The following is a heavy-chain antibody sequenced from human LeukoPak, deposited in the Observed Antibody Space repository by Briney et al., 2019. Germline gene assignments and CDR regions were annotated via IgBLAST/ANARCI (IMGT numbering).Heavy chain of an antibody. J-gene: IGHJ6*02. D-gene: IGHD3-3*01. V-gene: IGHV4-59*01. CDR1: GGSISSYY. CDR2: TYYSGST. Sequence: SSETLSLTCTVSGGSISSYYWSWIRQPPGKGLEWIGYTYYSGSTNYNPSPKSRVTISVDTSKNQFSLKLSSVAAADTAVYYCAREAAPSEGYDFWSGYYTNGMDVWGQGTTVTVSS. CDR3: AREAAPSEGYDFWSGYYTNGMDV.